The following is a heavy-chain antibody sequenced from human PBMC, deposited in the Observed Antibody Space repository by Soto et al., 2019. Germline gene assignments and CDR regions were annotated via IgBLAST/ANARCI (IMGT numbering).Heavy chain of an antibody. D-gene: IGHD5-18*01. CDR1: GYSFTSYW. V-gene: IGHV5-51*01. CDR2: IYPGDSDT. J-gene: IGHJ6*02. CDR3: ARTSMQSRGYSYGHGGMDV. Sequence: LGESLKISCKGSGYSFTSYWIGWVRQVPGKGLEWMGIIYPGDSDTRYSPSFQGQVTISADKSISTAYLQWSSLKASDTAMYYCARTSMQSRGYSYGHGGMDVWGQGTTVTVSS.